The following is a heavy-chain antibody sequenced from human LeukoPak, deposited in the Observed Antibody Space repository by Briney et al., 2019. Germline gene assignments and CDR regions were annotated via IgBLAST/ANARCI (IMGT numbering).Heavy chain of an antibody. J-gene: IGHJ3*02. CDR1: GFSLSTSGVG. D-gene: IGHD2-15*01. CDR3: AHRGGCSGGSCYGDAFDI. Sequence: SGPTLVKPPQSLTLTCTFSGFSLSTSGVGVGWIRQPPGKALEWLARIYWDDDKRYSPSLKSRLTITKDTSKNQVVLTMTNMDPVDTATYYCAHRGGCSGGSCYGDAFDIWGQGTMVTVSS. CDR2: IYWDDDK. V-gene: IGHV2-5*02.